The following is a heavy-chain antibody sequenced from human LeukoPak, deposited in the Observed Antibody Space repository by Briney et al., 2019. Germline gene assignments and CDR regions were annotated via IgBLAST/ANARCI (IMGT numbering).Heavy chain of an antibody. CDR1: GFTFSSYA. Sequence: GGSLRLSCAASGFTFSSYAMSWVRRAPGKGLEWVSAISGSGSSTYYADSVKGRFTISRDKSENTLYLQMNSLRAEDTAVYYCAKGATYSYDSSGYFDYWGQGTLVTVSS. V-gene: IGHV3-23*01. CDR2: ISGSGSST. CDR3: AKGATYSYDSSGYFDY. D-gene: IGHD3-22*01. J-gene: IGHJ4*02.